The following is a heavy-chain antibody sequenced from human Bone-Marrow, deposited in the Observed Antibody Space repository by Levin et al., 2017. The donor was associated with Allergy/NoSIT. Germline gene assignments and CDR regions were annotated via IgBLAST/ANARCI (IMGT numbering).Heavy chain of an antibody. Sequence: KTSGPTLVKPTQTLTLTCTFSGFSLSTNGVGVGWIRQPPGKALEWLALLYWDDDDRYSPSLRTRLTITEDTSKNQVVLTMTNMDPVDTATYFCAHSRRYGSGRYYFDYWGQGALVTVSS. D-gene: IGHD6-19*01. J-gene: IGHJ4*02. CDR3: AHSRRYGSGRYYFDY. CDR1: GFSLSTNGVG. V-gene: IGHV2-5*02. CDR2: LYWDDDD.